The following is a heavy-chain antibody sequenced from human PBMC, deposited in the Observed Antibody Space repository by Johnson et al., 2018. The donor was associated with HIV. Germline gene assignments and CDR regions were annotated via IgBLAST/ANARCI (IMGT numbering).Heavy chain of an antibody. V-gene: IGHV3-20*04. D-gene: IGHD3-10*01. J-gene: IGHJ3*02. CDR2: INWNGGCT. CDR3: ARGNYYGSGSYGAFDI. Sequence: VQLVESGGGVVRPGGSLRLSCAASGFTFDDYGMSWVRQAPGKGLEWVSGINWNGGCTGYADSVKGRFTISRDNAKNSLYLQMNSLRAEDTALYYCARGNYYGSGSYGAFDICGLGTMVTVSS. CDR1: GFTFDDYG.